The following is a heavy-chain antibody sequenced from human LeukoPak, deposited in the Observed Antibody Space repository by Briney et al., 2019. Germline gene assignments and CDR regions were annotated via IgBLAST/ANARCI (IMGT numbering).Heavy chain of an antibody. CDR1: GFTFGNVW. V-gene: IGHV3-15*01. D-gene: IGHD3-10*01. Sequence: GGSLRLSCAASGFTFGNVWMSWVRQAPGKGLEWVGRIKRKSAGWTPDYAAPVKGRFTISRDDSINTLYLQMNSLKTDDTAVYHCVTGGHYFGTWGQGTLVTVSP. J-gene: IGHJ5*02. CDR3: VTGGHYFGT. CDR2: IKRKSAGWTP.